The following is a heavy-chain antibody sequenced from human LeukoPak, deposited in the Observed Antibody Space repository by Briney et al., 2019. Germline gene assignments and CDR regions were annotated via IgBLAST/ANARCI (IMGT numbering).Heavy chain of an antibody. CDR3: AREYWFIAAAGTGGYWYFDL. D-gene: IGHD6-13*01. V-gene: IGHV3-48*03. CDR2: ISSSGSTI. CDR1: GFTFSSYE. Sequence: GGSLRLSCAASGFTFSSYEMNWVRQAPGKGLEWVSYISSSGSTIYYADSVKGRFTISRDNAKNSLYLQMNSLRAEDTAVYYCAREYWFIAAAGTGGYWYFDLWGRGTLVTVSS. J-gene: IGHJ2*01.